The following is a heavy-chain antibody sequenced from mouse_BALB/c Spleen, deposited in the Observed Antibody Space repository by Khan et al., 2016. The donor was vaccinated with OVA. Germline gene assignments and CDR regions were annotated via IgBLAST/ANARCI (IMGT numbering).Heavy chain of an antibody. J-gene: IGHJ4*01. V-gene: IGHV9-3-1*01. CDR2: INTYTGEP. D-gene: IGHD4-1*01. Sequence: VQLVESGPELKKPGETVQISCKASGFTFTNYGMNWVKQAPGKGLKWMGWINTYTGEPTFADDFKGRFAFTLETSASTAYLQINSLKNEDTDTYFCARVGYNGTMDCWGQGTSVTVSS. CDR1: GFTFTNYG. CDR3: ARVGYNGTMDC.